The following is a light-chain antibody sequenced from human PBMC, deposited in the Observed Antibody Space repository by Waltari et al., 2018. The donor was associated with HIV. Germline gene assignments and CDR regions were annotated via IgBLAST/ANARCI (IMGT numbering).Light chain of an antibody. J-gene: IGKJ4*01. CDR3: QQYYTLRST. V-gene: IGKV4-1*01. Sequence: DIAMTQSPDPLALLLGARATSPCPSSRAVLCNRTYLAWYQQKPGQAPKVLIYWASTRACGVPDRFSGSGSGTDFSLTISRVQADDVAIYYCQQYYTLRSTFGVGTKIEI. CDR1: RAVLCNRTY. CDR2: WAS.